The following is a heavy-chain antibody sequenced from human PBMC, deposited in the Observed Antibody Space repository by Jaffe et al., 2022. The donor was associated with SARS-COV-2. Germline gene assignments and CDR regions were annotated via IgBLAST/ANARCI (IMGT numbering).Heavy chain of an antibody. CDR2: IYHSGST. CDR3: ARDRATIFGGIYYYYGMDV. J-gene: IGHJ6*02. CDR1: GGSISSSNW. V-gene: IGHV4-4*02. D-gene: IGHD3-3*01. Sequence: QVQLQESGPGLVKPSGTLSLTCAVSGGSISSSNWWSWVRQPPGKGLEWIGEIYHSGSTNYNPSLKSRVTISVDKSKNQFSLKLSSVTAADTAVYYCARDRATIFGGIYYYYGMDVWGQGTTVTVSS.